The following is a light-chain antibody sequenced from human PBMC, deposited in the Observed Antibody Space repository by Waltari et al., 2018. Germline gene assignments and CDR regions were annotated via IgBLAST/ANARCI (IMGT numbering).Light chain of an antibody. Sequence: NFMLTQPHSVSDTPGKTVTISCTRSTGIIARNYVQWSQQRPGTPPTTVTYENNQRPGGVPDRFSGSIDSSSNSVSLTISGLKTEDEADYYCQSYDNNNPVVFGGGTKLTVL. CDR1: TGIIARNY. CDR3: QSYDNNNPVV. J-gene: IGLJ3*02. V-gene: IGLV6-57*01. CDR2: ENN.